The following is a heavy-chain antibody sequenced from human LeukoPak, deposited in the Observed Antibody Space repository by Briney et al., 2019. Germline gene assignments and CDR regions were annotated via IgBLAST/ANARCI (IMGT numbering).Heavy chain of an antibody. Sequence: GGSLRLSCAASGFTFSTYEMNWVRQAPGKGLEWVSSISSSSSYIYYADSVKGRFTISRDNAKNSLYLQMNSLRAEDTAVYYCARDRHLYYYDSSGLDYWGQGTLVTVSS. V-gene: IGHV3-21*01. CDR3: ARDRHLYYYDSSGLDY. J-gene: IGHJ4*02. CDR1: GFTFSTYE. D-gene: IGHD3-22*01. CDR2: ISSSSSYI.